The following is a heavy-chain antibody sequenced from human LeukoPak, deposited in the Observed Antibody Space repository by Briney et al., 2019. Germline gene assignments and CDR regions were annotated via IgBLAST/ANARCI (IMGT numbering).Heavy chain of an antibody. D-gene: IGHD1-26*01. CDR1: GFTVSSNY. Sequence: GGSLRLSCAASGFTVSSNYMSWVRRAPGKGLEWVSVIYSGGSTYYADSVKGRFTISRDNSKNTLYLQMNSLRAEDTAVYYCARGLLGGYPSGYWGQGTLVTVSS. CDR3: ARGLLGGYPSGY. V-gene: IGHV3-53*01. CDR2: IYSGGST. J-gene: IGHJ4*02.